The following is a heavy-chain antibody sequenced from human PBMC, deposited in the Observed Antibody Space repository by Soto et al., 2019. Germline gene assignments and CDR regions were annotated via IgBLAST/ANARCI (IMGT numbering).Heavy chain of an antibody. V-gene: IGHV3-23*01. CDR1: GFTFTSDA. Sequence: EVQLLESGGGLVQPGGSLRLSCAASGFTFTSDAMNWVRQAPGKGLEWVSAISGSGDNTYYADSVKGRFAISRDNSKNTLYLQMNSLIAEDTAVYYCAKVPIFGVVRRSYGMDVWGQGTTVTVYS. CDR3: AKVPIFGVVRRSYGMDV. CDR2: ISGSGDNT. J-gene: IGHJ6*02. D-gene: IGHD3-3*02.